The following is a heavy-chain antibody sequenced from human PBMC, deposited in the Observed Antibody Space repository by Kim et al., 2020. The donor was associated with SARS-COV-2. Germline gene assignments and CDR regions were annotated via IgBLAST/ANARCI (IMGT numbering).Heavy chain of an antibody. J-gene: IGHJ3*01. Sequence: SETLSLTCSVSGGSISNTTYYGGWIRQPPGKGLEWIGTIHYSGITFSNPSLESRITMSIDTSKNQFSLKLRSLTAADTAVYYCARERLMEATRGAFDVWG. CDR3: ARERLMEATRGAFDV. V-gene: IGHV4-39*01. CDR2: IHYSGIT. D-gene: IGHD2-8*01. CDR1: GGSISNTTYY.